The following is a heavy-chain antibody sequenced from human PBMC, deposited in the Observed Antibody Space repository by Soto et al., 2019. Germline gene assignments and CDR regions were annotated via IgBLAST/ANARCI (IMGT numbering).Heavy chain of an antibody. V-gene: IGHV3-33*01. CDR2: IWYDGSNK. CDR1: GFTFSSYG. D-gene: IGHD3-22*01. CDR3: ARTYYYDSSGLTG. J-gene: IGHJ4*02. Sequence: QVQLVESGGGVVQPGRSLRLSCAASGFTFSSYGMHWVRQAPGKGLEWVAVIWYDGSNKYYADSVKGRFTNSRDNSKNTLYLQMNSLRAEDTAVYYCARTYYYDSSGLTGWGQGTLVTVSS.